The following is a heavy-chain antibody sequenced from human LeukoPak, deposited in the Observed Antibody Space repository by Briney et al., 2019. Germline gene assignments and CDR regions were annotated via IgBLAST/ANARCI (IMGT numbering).Heavy chain of an antibody. CDR3: GRRSRSTWNYRRGDY. J-gene: IGHJ4*02. CDR1: GGSISSSTYY. D-gene: IGHD1-7*01. V-gene: IGHV4-39*01. Sequence: SETLSLTCTVSGGSISSSTYYWGWIRQPPGKGLEWIGSIYYSGSTYYNPSLKSRVTISVDTSKNQFSLKLSSVTAADTAVYYCGRRSRSTWNYRRGDYWGQGTLVTVSS. CDR2: IYYSGST.